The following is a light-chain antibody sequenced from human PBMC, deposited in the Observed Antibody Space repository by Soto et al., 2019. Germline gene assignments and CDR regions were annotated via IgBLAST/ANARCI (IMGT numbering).Light chain of an antibody. CDR3: QQYYNWYT. CDR2: DAS. V-gene: IGKV3-15*01. CDR1: QSVGTK. Sequence: ETVMTQSPATQSVSPGERATLSCRASQSVGTKLAWYQHKPGQAPRLLIYDASTRATGIPARFSGSGSGTEFTLTISSLQSEDFVVYFCQQYYNWYTYGQGTKLEIK. J-gene: IGKJ2*01.